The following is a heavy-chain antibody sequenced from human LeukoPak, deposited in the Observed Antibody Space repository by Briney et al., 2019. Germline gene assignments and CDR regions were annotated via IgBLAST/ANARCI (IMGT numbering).Heavy chain of an antibody. Sequence: GGSLRLSCAASGFTFSNAWMSWVRQAPGKGLEWVGRIKSKTDGGTTDYAAPVKGRLTISRDDSKNTLYLQMNSLKTEDTAVYYCTTEYGLYSGYLFDYWGQGTLVTVSS. CDR3: TTEYGLYSGYLFDY. CDR2: IKSKTDGGTT. J-gene: IGHJ4*02. V-gene: IGHV3-15*01. D-gene: IGHD5-12*01. CDR1: GFTFSNAW.